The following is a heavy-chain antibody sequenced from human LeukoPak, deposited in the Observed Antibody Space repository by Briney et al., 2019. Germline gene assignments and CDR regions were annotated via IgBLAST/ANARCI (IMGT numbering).Heavy chain of an antibody. D-gene: IGHD1-26*01. CDR1: VYTFTGYY. CDR3: ARDRGSYFSDAFDI. CDR2: INPNSGGT. J-gene: IGHJ3*02. Sequence: GASVKVSCKASVYTFTGYYMHWVRQAPGQGLEWMGWINPNSGGTNYAQKFQGRVTMTRDTSISTAYMELSRLRSDDTAVYYCARDRGSYFSDAFDIWGQGTMVTVSS. V-gene: IGHV1-2*02.